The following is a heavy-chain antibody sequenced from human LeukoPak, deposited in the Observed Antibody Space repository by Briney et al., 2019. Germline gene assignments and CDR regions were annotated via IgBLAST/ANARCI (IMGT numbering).Heavy chain of an antibody. D-gene: IGHD2-15*01. V-gene: IGHV1-8*01. Sequence: ASVKVSCKASGYTFTSYDINWVRQATGQGLEWMGWMNPNSGNTGYAQKFQGRVTMTRNTSISTAYMELSSLRSEDTAVYYCARVYEYCSGGSCYNFDYWGQGTLVTVSS. CDR3: ARVYEYCSGGSCYNFDY. CDR1: GYTFTSYD. J-gene: IGHJ4*02. CDR2: MNPNSGNT.